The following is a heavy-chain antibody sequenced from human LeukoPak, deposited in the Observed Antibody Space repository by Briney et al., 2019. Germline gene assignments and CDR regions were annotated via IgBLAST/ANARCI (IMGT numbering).Heavy chain of an antibody. CDR3: ARDLSWFGEFDY. CDR2: IWYDGSNK. J-gene: IGHJ4*02. D-gene: IGHD3-10*01. CDR1: GFTFSSYG. Sequence: VQPGRSLRLSCAASGFTFSSYGMHWVRQAPGKGLEWVAVIWYDGSNKYYADPVKGRFTISRDNSKNTLYLQMNSLRAEDTAVYYCARDLSWFGEFDYWGQGTLVTVSS. V-gene: IGHV3-33*01.